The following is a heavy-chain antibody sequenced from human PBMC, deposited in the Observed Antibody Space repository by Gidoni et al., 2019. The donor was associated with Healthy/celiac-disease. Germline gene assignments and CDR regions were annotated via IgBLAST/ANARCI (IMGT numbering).Heavy chain of an antibody. CDR1: GFTFSRSG. CDR3: AKDFLEPEGSGLVPGGFDY. CDR2: ISYDGSNK. Sequence: QVQTVEPGGGVVQPGWSLRLPCAASGFTFSRSGLHWVRQAHGKGLEWVAVISYDGSNKYYADSVKGRFTISRDNSKNTLYLQMNSLRAEDTAVYYCAKDFLEPEGSGLVPGGFDYWGQGTLVTVSS. D-gene: IGHD6-19*01. V-gene: IGHV3-30*18. J-gene: IGHJ4*02.